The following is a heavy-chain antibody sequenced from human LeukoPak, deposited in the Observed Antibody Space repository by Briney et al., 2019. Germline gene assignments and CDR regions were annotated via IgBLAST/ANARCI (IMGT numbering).Heavy chain of an antibody. D-gene: IGHD2-2*01. Sequence: ASVKVSCKASGGTFSSYAISWVRQAPGQGLDWMGGLIPIFGTANYAQKFQGRVTITADESTSTAYMELSSLRSEDTAVYYCARDQGCSSTSCPDPYYYYYMDVWGKGTTVTVSS. V-gene: IGHV1-69*01. CDR1: GGTFSSYA. CDR2: LIPIFGTA. J-gene: IGHJ6*03. CDR3: ARDQGCSSTSCPDPYYYYYMDV.